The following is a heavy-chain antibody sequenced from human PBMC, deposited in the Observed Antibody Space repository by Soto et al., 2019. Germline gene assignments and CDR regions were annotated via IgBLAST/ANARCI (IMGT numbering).Heavy chain of an antibody. J-gene: IGHJ6*02. CDR3: ARTAASFPPVTGMDV. V-gene: IGHV1-69*13. CDR2: IIPIFGTA. Sequence: SVKVSCKASGGTFGSYAISWVQQAPGQGLEWMGGIIPIFGTANYAQKFQGRVTITADESTSTAYMELSSLRSEDTAVYYCARTAASFPPVTGMDVWGQGTTVTVSS. CDR1: GGTFGSYA. D-gene: IGHD6-13*01.